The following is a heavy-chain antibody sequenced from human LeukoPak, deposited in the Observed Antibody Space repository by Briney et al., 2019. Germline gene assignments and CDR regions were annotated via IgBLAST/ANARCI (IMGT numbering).Heavy chain of an antibody. CDR1: GGSISSSSYY. D-gene: IGHD3-10*01. CDR2: IYYSGST. CDR3: ARHRSSGSLPIHYDY. V-gene: IGHV4-39*01. J-gene: IGHJ4*02. Sequence: SETLSLTCTVSGGSISSSSYYWGWVRQPPGKGLEWIGSIYYSGSTYYKPSLKSRVTISVDTSKNQVSLKLSSVTAADTAVYYCARHRSSGSLPIHYDYWGQGTLVTVSS.